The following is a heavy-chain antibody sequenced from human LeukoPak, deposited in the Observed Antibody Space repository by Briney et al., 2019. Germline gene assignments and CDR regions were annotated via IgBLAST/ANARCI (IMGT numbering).Heavy chain of an antibody. CDR1: GYTFTNFD. CDR2: ISAYNGNT. J-gene: IGHJ4*02. CDR3: ARDLYPTRSFDY. Sequence: ASVKVSCKTSGYTFTNFDINWVRQATGQGLEWMGWISAYNGNTNYAQKLQGRVTMTTDTSTSTAYMELRSLRSDDTAVYYCARDLYPTRSFDYWGQGTLVTVSS. V-gene: IGHV1-18*01. D-gene: IGHD3-16*01.